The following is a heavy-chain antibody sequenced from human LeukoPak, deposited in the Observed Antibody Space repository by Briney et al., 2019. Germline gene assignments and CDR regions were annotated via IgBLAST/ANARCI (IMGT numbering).Heavy chain of an antibody. CDR1: GGTFSSYT. CDR2: IIPILGTA. CDR3: ARDDFGGAINY. Sequence: SVKVSCKASGGTFSSYTISWVRQAPGQGHEWMGTIIPILGTANYAQKFQGRVTIIADKSTGTAYMELSRLKSEDTAVYYCARDDFGGAINYWGQGTLVTVSS. D-gene: IGHD4-23*01. V-gene: IGHV1-69*08. J-gene: IGHJ4*02.